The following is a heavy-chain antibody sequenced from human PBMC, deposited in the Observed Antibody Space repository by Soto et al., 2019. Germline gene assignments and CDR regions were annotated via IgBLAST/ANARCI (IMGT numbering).Heavy chain of an antibody. Sequence: EVQLVESGGGLVQPGGSLRLSCAASKFSFSGYWMHWVRQAPGKGLMWVSRVNPDGSTTTYADSVKGRFTIARDNAKNMVFLKMNSLRADDTAVYYCAKVASGSYDWFDPWGQGTLVTVSS. CDR2: VNPDGSTT. V-gene: IGHV3-74*01. D-gene: IGHD1-26*01. J-gene: IGHJ5*02. CDR3: AKVASGSYDWFDP. CDR1: KFSFSGYW.